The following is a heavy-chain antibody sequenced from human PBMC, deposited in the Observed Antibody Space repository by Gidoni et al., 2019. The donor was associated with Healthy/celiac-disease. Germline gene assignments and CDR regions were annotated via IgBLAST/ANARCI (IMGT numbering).Heavy chain of an antibody. Sequence: EVQLVESGGGLVQPGGSLRLSCSASGFTSSSYAMHWVRQAPGKGLEYVSAISSNGGSTYYADSVKGRFTISRDNSKNTLYLQMSSLRAEDTAVYYCVKDLPSFDIVVVPAAIRDDYWGQGTLVTVSS. V-gene: IGHV3-64D*06. J-gene: IGHJ4*02. CDR2: ISSNGGST. CDR3: VKDLPSFDIVVVPAAIRDDY. CDR1: GFTSSSYA. D-gene: IGHD2-2*02.